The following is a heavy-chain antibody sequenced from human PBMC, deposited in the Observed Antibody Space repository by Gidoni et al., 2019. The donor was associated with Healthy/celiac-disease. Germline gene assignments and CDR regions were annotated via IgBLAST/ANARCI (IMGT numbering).Heavy chain of an antibody. CDR2: INWNGGST. V-gene: IGHV3-20*04. D-gene: IGHD3-22*01. J-gene: IGHJ4*02. CDR1: GFTFDDYC. CDR3: ARAGGSGYYYYFDY. Sequence: EVQLVESGGGVVRPGGSRRLACAASGFTFDDYCMSWVRQAPGKGLEWVSGINWNGGSTGYADSVKGRFTISRDNAKNSLYLQMNSLRAEDTALYYCARAGGSGYYYYFDYWGQGTLVTVSS.